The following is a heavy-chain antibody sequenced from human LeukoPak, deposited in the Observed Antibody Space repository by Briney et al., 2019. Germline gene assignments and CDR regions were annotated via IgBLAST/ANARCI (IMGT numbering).Heavy chain of an antibody. Sequence: GASVTVSCKTSGYNFTRYGVTWVRQAPGQGLEWMAWISAYSGNTDYTQKFQGRVTVTTDTSRSTAYMEVRGLRSDDTAVYYCARTSQAAGNGPNWFGPWGQGTLVSVSS. D-gene: IGHD6-13*01. CDR3: ARTSQAAGNGPNWFGP. CDR1: GYNFTRYG. CDR2: ISAYSGNT. J-gene: IGHJ5*02. V-gene: IGHV1-18*01.